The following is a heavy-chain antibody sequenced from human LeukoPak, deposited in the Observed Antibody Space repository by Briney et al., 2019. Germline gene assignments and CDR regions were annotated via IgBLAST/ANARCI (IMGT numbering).Heavy chain of an antibody. CDR2: INPNSAGT. D-gene: IGHD6-13*01. Sequence: ASVKVSCKASGYTFTGYYMHWVRQAPGQGLEWMGWINPNSAGTNYAQNFQGRVTMTRDTSTNTAYMDLSSLRSDDTAVYYCAREITTAAPYWGQGTLVTVSS. CDR3: AREITTAAPY. V-gene: IGHV1-2*02. J-gene: IGHJ4*02. CDR1: GYTFTGYY.